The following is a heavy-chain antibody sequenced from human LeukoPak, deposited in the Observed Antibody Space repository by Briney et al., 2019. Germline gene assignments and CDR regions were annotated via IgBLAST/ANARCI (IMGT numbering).Heavy chain of an antibody. D-gene: IGHD6-6*01. J-gene: IGHJ6*03. CDR1: GGSFSGYY. CDR3: ARAIHYSSSAYYYYYYMDV. V-gene: IGHV4-34*01. Sequence: SETLSLTCAVYGGSFSGYYWSWIRQPPGKGLEWIGEINHSGSTNYNPPLKSRVTISVDTSKNQFSLKLSSVTAADTAVYYCARAIHYSSSAYYYYYYMDVWGKGTTVTVSS. CDR2: INHSGST.